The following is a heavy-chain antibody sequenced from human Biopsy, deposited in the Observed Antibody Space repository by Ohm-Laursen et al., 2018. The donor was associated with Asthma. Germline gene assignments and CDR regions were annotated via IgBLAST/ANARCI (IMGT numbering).Heavy chain of an antibody. V-gene: IGHV1-8*01. CDR2: MNPNSGNT. D-gene: IGHD3-22*01. CDR3: ARDPSYFDPSVEGWHL. J-gene: IGHJ3*01. CDR1: GYTFINND. Sequence: ASVKVSCKASGYTFINNDINWVRQAAGQGLEWMGWMNPNSGNTGYAQKFHGRVTMTRDTSINTVYMELSSLRSDDTAVYYCARDPSYFDPSVEGWHLWGQGTMVTVSS.